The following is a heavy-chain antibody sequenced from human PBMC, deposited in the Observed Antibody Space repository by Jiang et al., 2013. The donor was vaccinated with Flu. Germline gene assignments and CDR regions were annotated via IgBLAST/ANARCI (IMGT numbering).Heavy chain of an antibody. J-gene: IGHJ6*02. D-gene: IGHD2-2*02. CDR1: GGTFSSYA. CDR2: IIPIFGTA. CDR3: ARSIVVVPAAIGPSPYYYYGMDV. Sequence: GAEVKKPGSSVKVSCKASGGTFSSYAISWVRQAPGQGLEWMGGIIPIFGTANYAQKFQGRVTITADESTSTAYMELSSLRSEDTAVYYCARSIVVVPAAIGPSPYYYYGMDVWAKGPRSPSP. V-gene: IGHV1-69*01.